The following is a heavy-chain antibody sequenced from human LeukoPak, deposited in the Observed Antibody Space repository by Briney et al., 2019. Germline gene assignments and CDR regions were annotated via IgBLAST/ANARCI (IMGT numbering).Heavy chain of an antibody. CDR1: GFTFSSYG. D-gene: IGHD3-10*01. J-gene: IGHJ6*02. Sequence: GSLRLSCGASGFTFSSYGMPWVRQAPGKGLGWVAVIWYDGRNKYYADSVKGRFTISRDNSKNTLYLQMNSLRAEDTAVYYCARASHGSGSYDLSRRYYYGMDVWGQGTTVTVSS. V-gene: IGHV3-33*01. CDR3: ARASHGSGSYDLSRRYYYGMDV. CDR2: IWYDGRNK.